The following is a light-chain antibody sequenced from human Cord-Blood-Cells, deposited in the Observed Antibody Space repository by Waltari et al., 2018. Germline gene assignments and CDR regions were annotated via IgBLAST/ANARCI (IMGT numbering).Light chain of an antibody. Sequence: DIQMTQSPSSLSPSVGDRVTITCRTSQGISNYLAWYQQKPGKVPKLLIYAASTLQSGVPSRFSGSGSGTDFTLTISSLQPEDVATYYCQKYNSALWTFGQGTKVEIK. V-gene: IGKV1-27*01. J-gene: IGKJ1*01. CDR1: QGISNY. CDR2: AAS. CDR3: QKYNSALWT.